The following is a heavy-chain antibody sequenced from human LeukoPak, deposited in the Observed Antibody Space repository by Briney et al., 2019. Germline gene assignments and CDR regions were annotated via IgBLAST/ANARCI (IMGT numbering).Heavy chain of an antibody. Sequence: GGSLRLSCAASGFTFSSYSMNWVRQAPGKGLEWVSSISSSSSYIYYADSVKGRFTISRDNAKNSLYLQMNSLRAEDTAVYYCARSPGDMIVVVIAYYDYWGQGTLVTVSS. D-gene: IGHD3-22*01. CDR1: GFTFSSYS. J-gene: IGHJ4*02. CDR2: ISSSSSYI. V-gene: IGHV3-21*01. CDR3: ARSPGDMIVVVIAYYDY.